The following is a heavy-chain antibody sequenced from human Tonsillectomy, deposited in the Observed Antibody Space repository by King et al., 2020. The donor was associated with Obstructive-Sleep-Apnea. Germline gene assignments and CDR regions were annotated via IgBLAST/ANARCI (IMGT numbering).Heavy chain of an antibody. CDR2: ISWNSDNI. CDR1: GFTFDDYV. D-gene: IGHD2/OR15-2a*01. Sequence: EVQLVESGGALVKPGTSLRLSCAASGFTFDDYVLHWVRQVPGKGLEWVSGISWNSDNIGYADSVKGRFTISRDNAKNSLLLQMNSLRTDDTALYYCAKDISSARAYYFDNWGQGTLVTVSS. V-gene: IGHV3-9*01. CDR3: AKDISSARAYYFDN. J-gene: IGHJ4*02.